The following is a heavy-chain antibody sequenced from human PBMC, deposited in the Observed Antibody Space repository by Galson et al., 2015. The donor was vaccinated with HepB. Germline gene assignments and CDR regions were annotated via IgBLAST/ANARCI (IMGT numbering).Heavy chain of an antibody. Sequence: SVKVSCKASGGTFSSYAISWVRQAPGQGLEWMGGIIPILGIANYAQKFQGRVTITADKSTSTAYMELSSLRSEDTAVYYCARGIPVTMVQGVPQGGVWFDPWGQGTLVTVSS. CDR3: ARGIPVTMVQGVPQGGVWFDP. CDR2: IIPILGIA. V-gene: IGHV1-69*10. J-gene: IGHJ5*02. D-gene: IGHD3-10*01. CDR1: GGTFSSYA.